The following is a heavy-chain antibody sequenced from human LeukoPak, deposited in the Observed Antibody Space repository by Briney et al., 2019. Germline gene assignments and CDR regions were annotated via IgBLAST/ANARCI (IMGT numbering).Heavy chain of an antibody. D-gene: IGHD3-10*01. J-gene: IGHJ4*02. Sequence: SETLSLTCAVYGGSFSGYYWSWIRQPPGKGLEWIGEINHSGSTNYNPSLKSRVTISVDTSKNQFSLKLSSVTAAGTAVYYCARAAHYYGSGSRGAHFDYWGQGTLVTVSS. CDR1: GGSFSGYY. V-gene: IGHV4-34*01. CDR2: INHSGST. CDR3: ARAAHYYGSGSRGAHFDY.